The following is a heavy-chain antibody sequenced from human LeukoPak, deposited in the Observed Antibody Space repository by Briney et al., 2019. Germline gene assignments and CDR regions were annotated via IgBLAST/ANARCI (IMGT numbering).Heavy chain of an antibody. Sequence: GGSLRLSCAASGFTFSYYSMNWVRQAPGKGLEWVSSISSGSSYIYYADSVKGRFTISRDNAKNSLYLQMNSLRAEDTAVYFCSSGPSFDYWGQGTLVTVSS. CDR3: SSGPSFDY. V-gene: IGHV3-21*04. CDR1: GFTFSYYS. D-gene: IGHD3/OR15-3a*01. J-gene: IGHJ4*02. CDR2: ISSGSSYI.